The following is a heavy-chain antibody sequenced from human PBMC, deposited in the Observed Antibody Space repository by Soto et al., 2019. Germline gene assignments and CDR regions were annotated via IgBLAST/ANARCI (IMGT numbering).Heavy chain of an antibody. CDR1: GGSISSSNW. J-gene: IGHJ4*02. CDR2: IYHSGST. D-gene: IGHD3-10*01. V-gene: IGHV4-4*02. CDR3: ASNIRGQYYGSGSYSDY. Sequence: PSETLSLTCAVSGGSISSSNWWSWVRQPPGKGLEWIGEIYHSGSTNYNPSLTSRVTISVDKSKNQFSLKLSSVTAADTAVYYCASNIRGQYYGSGSYSDYWGQGTLVTVSS.